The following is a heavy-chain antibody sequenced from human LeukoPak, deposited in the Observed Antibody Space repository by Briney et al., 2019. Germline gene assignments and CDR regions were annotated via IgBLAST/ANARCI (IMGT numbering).Heavy chain of an antibody. CDR1: GFSFNTYG. D-gene: IGHD7-27*01. V-gene: IGHV3-30*02. Sequence: PGGTLRLSCAASGFSFNTYGMHWVRQAPGKGLEWVAFIQYDGTNKYYADSVKGRFTISRDNSKNTLYLQINSLKAEDTAVYYCARAAGDYWPLEFDPRGQGTLVTVSS. CDR2: IQYDGTNK. CDR3: ARAAGDYWPLEFDP. J-gene: IGHJ5*02.